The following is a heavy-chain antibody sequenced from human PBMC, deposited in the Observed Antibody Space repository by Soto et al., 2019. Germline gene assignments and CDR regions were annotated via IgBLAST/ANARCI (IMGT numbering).Heavy chain of an antibody. CDR1: GGTFSSYA. D-gene: IGHD7-27*01. V-gene: IGHV1-69*13. CDR3: ARGTGDRLRGAGHYYGMDV. Sequence: SVKVSCKASGGTFSSYAISWVRQAPGQGLEWMGGIIPIFGTTNYAQKFQGRVTITADESTSTVYMELSSLRSEDTAVYYCARGTGDRLRGAGHYYGMDVWGQGTTVTVSS. J-gene: IGHJ6*02. CDR2: IIPIFGTT.